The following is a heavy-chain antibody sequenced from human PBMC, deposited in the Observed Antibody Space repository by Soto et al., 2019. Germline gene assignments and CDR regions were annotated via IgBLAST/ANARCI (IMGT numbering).Heavy chain of an antibody. Sequence: SETLSLTCTVSGGSTSSSSYYWGWIRQPPGKGLEWIGSIYYSGSTYYNPSLKSRVTMSVDTSKNQFSLKLSSVTAADTAVYYCARTLRYFDGYFDYWGQGTLVTVSS. CDR1: GGSTSSSSYY. V-gene: IGHV4-39*01. D-gene: IGHD3-9*01. J-gene: IGHJ4*02. CDR2: IYYSGST. CDR3: ARTLRYFDGYFDY.